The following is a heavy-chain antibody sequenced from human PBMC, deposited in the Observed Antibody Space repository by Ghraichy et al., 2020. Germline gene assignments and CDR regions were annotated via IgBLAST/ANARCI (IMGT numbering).Heavy chain of an antibody. CDR2: IYPGDSDT. J-gene: IGHJ6*03. CDR3: ARGPPPRDMGALDPTNYYYYYMDV. Sequence: GESLNISCKGSGYSFTSYWIGWVRQMPGKGLEWMGIIYPGDSDTRYSPSFQGQVTISADKSISTAYLQWSSLKASDTAMYYCARGPPPRDMGALDPTNYYYYYMDVWGKGTTVTVSS. V-gene: IGHV5-51*01. D-gene: IGHD2-15*01. CDR1: GYSFTSYW.